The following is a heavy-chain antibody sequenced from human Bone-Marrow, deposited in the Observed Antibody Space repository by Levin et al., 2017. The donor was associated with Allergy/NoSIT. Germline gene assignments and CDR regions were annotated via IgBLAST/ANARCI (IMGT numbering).Heavy chain of an antibody. V-gene: IGHV3-23*01. CDR1: GFTFSSYA. CDR2: ISESGANT. CDR3: VKAGTGTKNTYDY. J-gene: IGHJ4*02. D-gene: IGHD1-14*01. Sequence: ASVKVSCAASGFTFSSYAMAWVRQASGRGLEWVSTISESGANTYYADSVKGRFTISKDNSKNTLFLQMNSLRVEDTAVYYCVKAGTGTKNTYDYWGQGTQVTVSS.